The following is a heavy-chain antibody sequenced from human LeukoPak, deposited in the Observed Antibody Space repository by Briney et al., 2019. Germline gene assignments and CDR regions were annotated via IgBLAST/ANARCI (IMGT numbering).Heavy chain of an antibody. CDR1: GYTFTGYY. V-gene: IGHV1-2*02. CDR3: ASTGVGATGPTFFDY. D-gene: IGHD1-26*01. J-gene: IGHJ4*02. CDR2: INPNSGGT. Sequence: ASVKVSCKASGYTFTGYYMHWVRHAPGQGLEWMGWINPNSGGTNYAQKFQGRVTMTRDTSISTAYMELSRLRSDDTAVYYCASTGVGATGPTFFDYWGQGTLVTVSS.